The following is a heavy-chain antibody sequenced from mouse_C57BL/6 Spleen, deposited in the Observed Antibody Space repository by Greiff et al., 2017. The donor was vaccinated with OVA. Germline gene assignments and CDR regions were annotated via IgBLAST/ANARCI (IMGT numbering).Heavy chain of an antibody. D-gene: IGHD4-1*01. CDR1: GSTFTSYW. CDR2: IDPSGSYT. V-gene: IGHV1-50*01. J-gene: IGHJ2*01. CDR3: ARSLTGTGYFDY. Sequence: QVQLQQSGAELVKPGASVKLSCKASGSTFTSYWMQWVKQRPGQGLEWIGEIDPSGSYTNYNQKFKGKATLTVDTSSSTAYMQLSSLTSEDSAVYYCARSLTGTGYFDYWGQGTTLTVSS.